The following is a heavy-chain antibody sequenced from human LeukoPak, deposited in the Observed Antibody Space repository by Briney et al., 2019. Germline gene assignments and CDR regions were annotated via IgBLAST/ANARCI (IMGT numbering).Heavy chain of an antibody. CDR2: INSDGSST. CDR3: ARDPGYCSSTSCHSYYSYGMDV. CDR1: GFTFSSYW. Sequence: QPGGSLRLPCAASGFTFSSYWMHWVRQAPGKGLVWVSRINSDGSSTSYADSVKGRFTISRDNAKNTLYLQMNSLRAEDTAVYYCARDPGYCSSTSCHSYYSYGMDVWGKGTTVTVSS. J-gene: IGHJ6*04. V-gene: IGHV3-74*01. D-gene: IGHD2-2*01.